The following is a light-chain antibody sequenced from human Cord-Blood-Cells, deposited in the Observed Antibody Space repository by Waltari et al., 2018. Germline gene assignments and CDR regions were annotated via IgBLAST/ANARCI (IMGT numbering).Light chain of an antibody. CDR1: QSVSSSY. V-gene: IGKV3-20*01. CDR2: GAS. Sequence: LSLSPGERATLSCRASQSVSSSYLAWYQQKPGQAPRLLIYGASSRATGIPDRFSGSGSGTDFTLTISRLEPEDFAVYYCQQYGSSPLTFGGGTKVEIK. J-gene: IGKJ4*01. CDR3: QQYGSSPLT.